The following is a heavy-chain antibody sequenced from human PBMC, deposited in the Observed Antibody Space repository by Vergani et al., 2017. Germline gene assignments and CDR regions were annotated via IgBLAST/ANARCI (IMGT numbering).Heavy chain of an antibody. J-gene: IGHJ6*03. CDR1: GFTFSSYS. V-gene: IGHV3-21*01. D-gene: IGHD3-3*01. CDR2: ISSSSSYI. Sequence: EVQLVESGGGLVKPGGSLRLSCAASGFTFSSYSMNWVRQAPGKGLEWVSSISSSSSYIYYADSVKGRFTISRDNAKNSLYLQMNSLRAEDTAVYYCAREGGIRFLEKVGYYYMDVWGKGTTVTVSS. CDR3: AREGGIRFLEKVGYYYMDV.